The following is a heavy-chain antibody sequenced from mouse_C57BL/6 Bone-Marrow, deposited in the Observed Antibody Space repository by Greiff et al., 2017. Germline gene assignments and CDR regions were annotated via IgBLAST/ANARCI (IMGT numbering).Heavy chain of an antibody. CDR3: ARYYYGSRGYAMDY. CDR2: INPNNGGT. D-gene: IGHD1-1*01. V-gene: IGHV1-18*01. J-gene: IGHJ4*01. Sequence: EVQLQQSGPELVKPGASVKIPCKASGYTFTDYNMDWVKQSHGKSLEWIGDINPNNGGTIYNQKFKGKATLTVDKSSSTAYMELRSLTSEDTAVYYGARYYYGSRGYAMDYWGQGTSVTVSS. CDR1: GYTFTDYN.